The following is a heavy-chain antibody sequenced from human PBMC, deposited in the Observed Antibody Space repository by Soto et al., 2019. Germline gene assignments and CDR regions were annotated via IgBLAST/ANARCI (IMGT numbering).Heavy chain of an antibody. CDR1: GFTFSSYG. D-gene: IGHD3-3*01. CDR2: ISYDGSNK. CDR3: AIASHLGFWSGYYNCTFDY. J-gene: IGHJ4*02. Sequence: GGSLRLSCAASGFTFSSYGMHWVRQAPGKGLEWVAVISYDGSNKDYADSVKGSFTISRDNSRNTLYLHMNSLRAEDTAVYYCAIASHLGFWSGYYNCTFDYWGQGTLVTVSS. V-gene: IGHV3-30*03.